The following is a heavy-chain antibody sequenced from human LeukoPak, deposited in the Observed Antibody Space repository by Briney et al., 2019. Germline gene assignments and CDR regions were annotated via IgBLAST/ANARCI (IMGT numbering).Heavy chain of an antibody. Sequence: GGSLRLSCAASGFTFSIYSMSWVRQATGKGLEWVSGISDSGGSTHYADSVKGRFTITRDNSKNTLYLQMNSLRAEDTAVYYCAKVGASYYFDYWGQGTLVTVSS. CDR1: GFTFSIYS. D-gene: IGHD1-26*01. CDR2: ISDSGGST. V-gene: IGHV3-23*01. J-gene: IGHJ4*02. CDR3: AKVGASYYFDY.